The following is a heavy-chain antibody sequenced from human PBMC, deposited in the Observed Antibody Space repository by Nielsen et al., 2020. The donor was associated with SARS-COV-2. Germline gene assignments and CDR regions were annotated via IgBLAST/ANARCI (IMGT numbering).Heavy chain of an antibody. J-gene: IGHJ4*02. Sequence: GGSLTLSCAASGFTFSSYWMNWVRQAPGKGLEWVANIKQDGSEKYYGDSVKGRFTISRDNAKNSLYLQMNSLRAEDTALYYCANPDGYWGQGTLVTVSS. V-gene: IGHV3-7*03. CDR3: ANPDGY. CDR2: IKQDGSEK. CDR1: GFTFSSYW.